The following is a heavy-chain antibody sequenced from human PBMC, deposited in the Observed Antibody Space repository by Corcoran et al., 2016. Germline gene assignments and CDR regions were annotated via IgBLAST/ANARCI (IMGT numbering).Heavy chain of an antibody. J-gene: IGHJ4*02. CDR1: GYRFTTYW. V-gene: IGHV5-51*01. D-gene: IGHD3-22*01. CDR2: IYPGDSDT. CDR3: ARLYDTTGYYYAPLAY. Sequence: EVQLVQSGAEVKKPGESLKISCKGSGYRFTTYWIGWVRQMPGKGLEWMGIIYPGDSDTRYSPSFQGQVTISADNSITTVYLQLSTLKASDSAMYYCARLYDTTGYYYAPLAYWGQGTLVTVSS.